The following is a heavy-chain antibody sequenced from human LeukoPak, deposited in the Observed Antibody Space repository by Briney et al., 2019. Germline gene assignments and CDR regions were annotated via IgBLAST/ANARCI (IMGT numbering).Heavy chain of an antibody. CDR1: GGSISSYY. J-gene: IGHJ5*02. CDR2: IYTSGST. V-gene: IGHV4-4*07. Sequence: PSETLSLTCTVSGGSISSYYWSWIRQPAGEGLEWIGRIYTSGSTNYNPSLKSRVTMSVDTSKNQFSLKLSSVTAADTAVYYCARHILDYYGSGSYGWFDPWGQGTLVTVSS. CDR3: ARHILDYYGSGSYGWFDP. D-gene: IGHD3-10*01.